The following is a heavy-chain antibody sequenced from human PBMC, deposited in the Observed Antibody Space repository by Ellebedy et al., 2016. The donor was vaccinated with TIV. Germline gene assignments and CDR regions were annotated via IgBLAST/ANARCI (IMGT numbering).Heavy chain of an antibody. CDR1: GYSFTNYW. CDR3: ARRGTMFRRNYYGMDV. D-gene: IGHD3-10*02. CDR2: IYPGDSDT. Sequence: GESLKISXEGSGYSFTNYWNAWVRQMPGKGLEWMGIIYPGDSDTRYGPSFQGQVTISADKSISTAYLQWSGLKASDTAIYYCARRGTMFRRNYYGMDVWGQGTTVIVSS. J-gene: IGHJ6*02. V-gene: IGHV5-51*01.